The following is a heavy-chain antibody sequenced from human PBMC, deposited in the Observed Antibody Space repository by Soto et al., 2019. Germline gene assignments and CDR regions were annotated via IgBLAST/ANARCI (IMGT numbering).Heavy chain of an antibody. CDR1: GVSFSDYY. CDR3: ARGDFGTYGDHDY. D-gene: IGHD4-17*01. Sequence: SETLSLTCAVYGVSFSDYYWSWIRQPPGKGLEWIGEINHSGSTNYNPSLKSRVTISVDTSKNQFSLKLSSVTAADTAVYYCARGDFGTYGDHDYWGQGTLVTVSS. J-gene: IGHJ4*02. V-gene: IGHV4-34*01. CDR2: INHSGST.